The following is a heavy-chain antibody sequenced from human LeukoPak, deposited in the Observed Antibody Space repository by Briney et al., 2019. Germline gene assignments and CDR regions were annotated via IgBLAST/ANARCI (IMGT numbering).Heavy chain of an antibody. CDR3: ARDQEYDFWSGYPGFDI. D-gene: IGHD3-3*01. V-gene: IGHV1-2*02. CDR1: GYTFTGYY. Sequence: ASVKVSCKASGYTFTGYYMHWVRQAPGQGLEWMGWINPNSGGTNYAQKFQGRVTMTRDTSISTAYMELSRLRSDDTAVYYCARDQEYDFWSGYPGFDIWGQGTMVTVSS. J-gene: IGHJ3*02. CDR2: INPNSGGT.